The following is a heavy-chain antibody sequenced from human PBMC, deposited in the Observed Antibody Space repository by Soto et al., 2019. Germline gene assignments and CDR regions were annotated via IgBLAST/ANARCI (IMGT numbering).Heavy chain of an antibody. J-gene: IGHJ4*02. D-gene: IGHD2-21*02. CDR3: ARVSHSVVVTASRDFDY. CDR1: GYTFTSYG. CDR2: ISAYNGNT. Sequence: ASVKVSCKASGYTFTSYGISWVRQAPGQGLEWMGWISAYNGNTNYAQKLQGRVTMTTDTSTSTAYMELRSLRSDDTAVYYCARVSHSVVVTASRDFDYWGQGTLVTVSS. V-gene: IGHV1-18*04.